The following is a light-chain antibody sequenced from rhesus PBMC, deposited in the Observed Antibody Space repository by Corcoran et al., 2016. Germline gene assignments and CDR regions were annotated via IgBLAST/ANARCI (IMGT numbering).Light chain of an antibody. J-gene: IGKJ4*01. Sequence: DIQMTQSPSSLSASVGDRVTITCRASENVNNYVNWYQQKPGKAPKLRIYEASTLQTGVPSRFSGSGSGTDYTYPFSSLQPEYVATYYCQHGYSTPLTFGGGTKV. CDR2: EAS. V-gene: IGKV1-74*01. CDR1: ENVNNY. CDR3: QHGYSTPLT.